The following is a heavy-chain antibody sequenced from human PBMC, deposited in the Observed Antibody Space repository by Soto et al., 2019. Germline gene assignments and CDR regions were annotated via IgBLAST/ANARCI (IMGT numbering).Heavy chain of an antibody. CDR2: ISYDGSNK. CDR3: AKDLFPYYYDSSGYYGAFDI. CDR1: GFTFSSYG. J-gene: IGHJ3*02. V-gene: IGHV3-30*18. D-gene: IGHD3-22*01. Sequence: PGGSLRLSCAASGFTFSSYGMHWVRQAPGKGLEWVAVISYDGSNKYYADSVKGRFTISRDNSKNTLYLQMNSLRAEDTAVYYCAKDLFPYYYDSSGYYGAFDIWGQGTMVTVS.